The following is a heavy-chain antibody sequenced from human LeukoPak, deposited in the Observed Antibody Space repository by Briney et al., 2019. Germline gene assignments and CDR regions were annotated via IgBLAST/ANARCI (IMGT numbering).Heavy chain of an antibody. CDR2: ISYDGSNK. Sequence: PGGSLRLSCAASGFTFSTYAMHWVRQAPGKGLEWVAVISYDGSNKYYADSVKGRFTISRDNAKNSLYLQMNSLSAEDTAVYYCARDKGSGRTGWYFDLWGRGTLVTVSS. J-gene: IGHJ2*01. CDR1: GFTFSTYA. CDR3: ARDKGSGRTGWYFDL. D-gene: IGHD6-19*01. V-gene: IGHV3-30*03.